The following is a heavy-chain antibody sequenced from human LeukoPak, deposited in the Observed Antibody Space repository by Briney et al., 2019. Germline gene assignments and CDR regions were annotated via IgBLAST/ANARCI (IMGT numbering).Heavy chain of an antibody. V-gene: IGHV1-18*01. CDR3: ARVAPPSTIFGVVIIFDAFDI. D-gene: IGHD3-3*01. Sequence: ASVKVSCKASGYTFTSYGISWVRQAPGQGLEWMGWISAYNGNTNYAQKLQGRVTMTTDTSTSTAYMELRSLRSDDTAVYYCARVAPPSTIFGVVIIFDAFDIWGQGKMVTVSS. CDR2: ISAYNGNT. J-gene: IGHJ3*02. CDR1: GYTFTSYG.